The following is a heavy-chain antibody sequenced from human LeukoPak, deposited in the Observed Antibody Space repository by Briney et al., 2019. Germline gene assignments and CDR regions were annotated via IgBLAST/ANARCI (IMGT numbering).Heavy chain of an antibody. J-gene: IGHJ3*02. CDR2: IYYSGST. CDR1: GGSISSSTYY. D-gene: IGHD3-22*01. V-gene: IGHV4-39*01. Sequence: SETLSLTCTVSGGSISSSTYYWGWIRQPPGKGLEWIGGIYYSGSTNYNPSLKSRVTISVDTSKNQFSLKLSSVTAADTAVYYCARHGYYGPLDAFDIWGQGTMVTVSS. CDR3: ARHGYYGPLDAFDI.